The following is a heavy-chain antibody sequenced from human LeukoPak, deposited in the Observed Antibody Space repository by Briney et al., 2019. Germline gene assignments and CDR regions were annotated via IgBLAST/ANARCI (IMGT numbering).Heavy chain of an antibody. Sequence: SETLSLTCTVSGGSIISSTWWSWVRQPPGKGLEWIGEIFHGGNTNYNPSLKSRVVVSIDKSKNQFSLKLSSVTAADTAVYYCARAAVVTPKHNWFDPWGQGTLVTVSS. J-gene: IGHJ5*02. CDR1: GGSIISSTW. CDR3: ARAAVVTPKHNWFDP. CDR2: IFHGGNT. V-gene: IGHV4-4*02. D-gene: IGHD3-22*01.